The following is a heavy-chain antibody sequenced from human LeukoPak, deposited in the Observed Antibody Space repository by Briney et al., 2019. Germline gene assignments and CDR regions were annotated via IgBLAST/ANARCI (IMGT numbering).Heavy chain of an antibody. CDR2: ISGSGGST. D-gene: IGHD3-22*01. J-gene: IGHJ2*01. CDR1: GFTFSSYG. V-gene: IGHV3-23*01. Sequence: GGSLRLSCAASGFTFSSYGMSWVRQAPGKGLEWVSAISGSGGSTYYADSVRGRFTISRDNSKNTLYLQMNSLRAEDTAVYYCAKGMSLSIVVVGDFDLWGRGTLVTVSS. CDR3: AKGMSLSIVVVGDFDL.